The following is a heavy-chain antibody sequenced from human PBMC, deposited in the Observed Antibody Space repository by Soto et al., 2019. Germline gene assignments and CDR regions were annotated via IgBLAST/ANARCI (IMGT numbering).Heavy chain of an antibody. Sequence: SETLSLTCTVSGGCISSDSYYWGWIRQSPEKGLEWIANISYSGSTYYNPTLKSQLIISIDTSKSQFSLKLSSVTAADTVVYYCARVRKSEQLDLFDYWGQGTLVTVSS. CDR2: ISYSGST. V-gene: IGHV4-39*07. D-gene: IGHD6-13*01. J-gene: IGHJ4*02. CDR3: ARVRKSEQLDLFDY. CDR1: GGCISSDSYY.